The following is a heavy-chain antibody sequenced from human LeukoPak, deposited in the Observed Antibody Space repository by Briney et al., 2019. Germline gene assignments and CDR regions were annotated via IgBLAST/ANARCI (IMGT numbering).Heavy chain of an antibody. J-gene: IGHJ3*02. Sequence: PGGSLRLSCAASGFTFTKYWMTWVRQAPGKGLEWVGNIKQDGSDKNYMDSVKGRFTISRDNAKNSLYLQMNSLRAEDTAVYYCARDLRPKSLYDYVWGSYRHDAFDIWGQGTMVTVSS. D-gene: IGHD3-16*02. CDR1: GFTFTKYW. CDR2: IKQDGSDK. V-gene: IGHV3-7*01. CDR3: ARDLRPKSLYDYVWGSYRHDAFDI.